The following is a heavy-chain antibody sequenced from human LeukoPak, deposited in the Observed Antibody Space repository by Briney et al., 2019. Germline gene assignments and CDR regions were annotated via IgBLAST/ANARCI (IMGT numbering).Heavy chain of an antibody. CDR2: IYYSGST. V-gene: IGHV4-39*01. CDR3: ARLRDGYPPDAFDI. D-gene: IGHD5-24*01. J-gene: IGHJ3*02. CDR1: GGSISSSSYY. Sequence: PSEALSLTCTVSGGSISSSSYYWGWIRQPPGKGLEWIGSIYYSGSTYYNPSLKSRVTISVDTSKNQFSLKLSSVTAADTAVYYCARLRDGYPPDAFDIWGQGTMVTVSS.